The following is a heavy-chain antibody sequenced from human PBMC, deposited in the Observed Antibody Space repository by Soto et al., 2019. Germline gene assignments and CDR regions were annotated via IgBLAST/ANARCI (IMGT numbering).Heavy chain of an antibody. CDR3: AREDIVVVPAAIGQNYYYYYGMDV. CDR1: GFTVSSNY. V-gene: IGHV3-53*04. D-gene: IGHD2-2*02. Sequence: EVQLVESGGGLVQPGGSLRLSCAASGFTVSSNYMSWVRQAPGKGLEWVLVIYSGGSTYYADSVKGRFTISRHNSKNTLYLQMHSLRAEDTAVYYCAREDIVVVPAAIGQNYYYYYGMDVWGQGTTVTVSS. CDR2: IYSGGST. J-gene: IGHJ6*02.